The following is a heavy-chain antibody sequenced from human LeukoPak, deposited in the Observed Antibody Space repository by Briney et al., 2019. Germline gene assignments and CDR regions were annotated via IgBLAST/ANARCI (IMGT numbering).Heavy chain of an antibody. D-gene: IGHD4-23*01. CDR3: ARSTRTVAATGAFDI. J-gene: IGHJ3*02. Sequence: GRSLRLSXAASGFTFSSYGMHWVRQAPGKGLEWLAVIWYDGSNKYYADSVKGRFTISRDNSKNTLYLQMNSLRAEDTAVYYCARSTRTVAATGAFDIWGQGTMVTVSS. CDR1: GFTFSSYG. CDR2: IWYDGSNK. V-gene: IGHV3-33*01.